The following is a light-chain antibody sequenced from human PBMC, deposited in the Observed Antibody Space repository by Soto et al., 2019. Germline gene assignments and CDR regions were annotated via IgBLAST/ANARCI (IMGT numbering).Light chain of an antibody. V-gene: IGKV4-1*01. CDR3: QQYYSTPLT. Sequence: EIVMTQSPATLSVSPGGRATLSCRASQSISDTLAWYQQKPGQPPKLLIYWASTRESGVPDRFSGSGSGTDFTLTISSLQAEDVAVYYCQQYYSTPLTFGGGTKVDI. CDR2: WAS. J-gene: IGKJ4*01. CDR1: QSISDT.